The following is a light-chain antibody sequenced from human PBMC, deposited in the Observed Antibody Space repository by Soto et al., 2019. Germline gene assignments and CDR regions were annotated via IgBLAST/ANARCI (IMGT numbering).Light chain of an antibody. CDR3: QQYDSFSVT. CDR1: QTISTW. J-gene: IGKJ1*01. CDR2: DAS. V-gene: IGKV1-5*01. Sequence: STHSGSVANRKTIPLRASQTISTWMAWYQQKPGKAPKLLVYDASTLQSGVASRFSGSGSGTEFTLTISSLQPEDFATYYCQQYDSFSVTFGQGTKVDI.